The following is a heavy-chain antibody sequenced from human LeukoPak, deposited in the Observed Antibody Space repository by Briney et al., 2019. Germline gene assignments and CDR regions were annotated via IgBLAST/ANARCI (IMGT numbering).Heavy chain of an antibody. V-gene: IGHV4-4*07. Sequence: SETLSLTCTVSGGSISDYYWSWIRQPAGKGLEWIGRIYTTGSTDYNPSLKSRVTISVDTSKNQFSLKLSSVTAADTAVYYCARVIAAAEAFDIWGQGTMVTVSS. CDR3: ARVIAAAEAFDI. CDR1: GGSISDYY. D-gene: IGHD6-13*01. J-gene: IGHJ3*02. CDR2: IYTTGST.